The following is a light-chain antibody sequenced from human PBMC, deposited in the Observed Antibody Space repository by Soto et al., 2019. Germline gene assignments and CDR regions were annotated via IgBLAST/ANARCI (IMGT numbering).Light chain of an antibody. CDR1: SSDVGLYDY. CDR2: AVS. CDR3: SSYTRASSSV. Sequence: QSVLTQPASGSGSPGQSITISCTGTSSDVGLYDYVSWYQQHLGKAPQLMIYAVSNRPSGVSNRFSASKSGNTASLFISGLQAEDEADYYYSSYTRASSSVCAAGSKVTVL. V-gene: IGLV2-14*01. J-gene: IGLJ1*01.